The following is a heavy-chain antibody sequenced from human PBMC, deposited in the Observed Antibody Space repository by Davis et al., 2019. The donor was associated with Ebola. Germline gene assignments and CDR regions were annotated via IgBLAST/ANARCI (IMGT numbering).Heavy chain of an antibody. CDR3: ARERITMVQGVIITGYFDY. CDR2: ISSSGSTI. V-gene: IGHV3-11*04. Sequence: GGSLRLSCAASGFTFSDYYMSWIRQAPGKGLEWVSYISSSGSTIYYADSVKGRFTISRDNAKNSLYLQMNSLRAEDTAVYYCARERITMVQGVIITGYFDYWGQGTLVTVSS. CDR1: GFTFSDYY. D-gene: IGHD3-10*01. J-gene: IGHJ4*02.